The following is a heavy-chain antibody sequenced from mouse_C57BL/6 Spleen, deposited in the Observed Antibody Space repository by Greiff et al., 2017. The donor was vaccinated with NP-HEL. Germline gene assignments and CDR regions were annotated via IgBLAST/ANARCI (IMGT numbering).Heavy chain of an antibody. CDR3: TNYYGSSYWFAY. V-gene: IGHV14-1*01. J-gene: IGHJ3*01. CDR1: GFNIKDYY. CDR2: IDPEDGDT. Sequence: EVQLQQSGAELVRPGASVKLSCTASGFNIKDYYMHWVKQRPEQGLEWIGRIDPEDGDTEYAPKFQGKATMTADTSSNTAYLQLSSLTSEDTAVYYCTNYYGSSYWFAYWGQGTLVTVSA. D-gene: IGHD1-1*01.